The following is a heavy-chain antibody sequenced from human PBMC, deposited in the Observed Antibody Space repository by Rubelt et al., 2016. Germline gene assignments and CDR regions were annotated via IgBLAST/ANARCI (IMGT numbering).Heavy chain of an antibody. J-gene: IGHJ4*02. CDR1: GFTFRTYA. CDR2: VSGSGDNT. D-gene: IGHD4-17*01. Sequence: EVQLVESGGGLIQPGGSLRLSCAASGFTFRTYAMSWVRQAPGKGLEWVSGVSGSGDNTYYADSVKGRFTISRDNSKNTLFVQMNTLRAEDTAVYYGARDYLTYGPRWGQGTLVTVCS. V-gene: IGHV3-23*04. CDR3: ARDYLTYGPR.